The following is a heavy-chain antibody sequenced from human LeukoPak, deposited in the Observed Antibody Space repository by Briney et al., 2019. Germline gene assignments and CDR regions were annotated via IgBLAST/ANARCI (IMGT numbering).Heavy chain of an antibody. J-gene: IGHJ4*02. Sequence: GRSLRLSCAASGFTFSSYGMHWVRQAPGKGLEWVAVISYDGSNKYYADSVKGRFTISRDNAKNSLYLQMNSLRAEDTAVYYCARQGGSYTIDYWGQGTLVTVSS. CDR2: ISYDGSNK. CDR3: ARQGGSYTIDY. D-gene: IGHD1-26*01. CDR1: GFTFSSYG. V-gene: IGHV3-30*03.